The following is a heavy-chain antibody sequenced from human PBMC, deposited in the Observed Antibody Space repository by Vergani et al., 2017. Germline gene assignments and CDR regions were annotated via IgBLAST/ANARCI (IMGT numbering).Heavy chain of an antibody. V-gene: IGHV3-30-3*01. J-gene: IGHJ4*02. CDR2: ISYDGSNK. CDR3: ARVLIVGAPDY. CDR1: GFTFSSYA. D-gene: IGHD1-26*01. Sequence: QVQLVESGGGVVQPGRSLRLSCAASGFTFSSYAMHWVRQAPGKGLEWVAVISYDGSNKYYADSVKGRFTISRDNSKNTLYLQMNSLRAEDTAVYYCARVLIVGAPDYWGQGTLVTVSS.